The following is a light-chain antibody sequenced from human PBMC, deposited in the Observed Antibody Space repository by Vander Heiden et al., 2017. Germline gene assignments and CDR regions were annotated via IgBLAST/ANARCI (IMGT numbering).Light chain of an antibody. V-gene: IGKV3D-20*01. Sequence: EIVLTQYPATLSLSPGDRATLPCGASQFISNNYLAWYQQKPGLAPRLLIYEAYSRAAGIPDRFSGSGSGTDFTLTINRLEPEDFGIYYCQHYDNSPPYTFGQGTKLEIK. CDR1: QFISNNY. CDR2: EAY. CDR3: QHYDNSPPYT. J-gene: IGKJ2*01.